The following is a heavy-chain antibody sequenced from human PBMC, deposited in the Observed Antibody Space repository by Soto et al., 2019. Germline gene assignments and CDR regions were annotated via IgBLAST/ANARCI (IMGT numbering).Heavy chain of an antibody. CDR3: AKDPGDTNYGDTFDY. CDR1: GFTFSSYA. J-gene: IGHJ4*02. CDR2: IRGSGGGT. V-gene: IGHV3-23*01. D-gene: IGHD4-17*01. Sequence: EVQLLESGGGLAQPGGSLRLSCAASGFTFSSYAMSWVRQGPGKGLEWVSVIRGSGGGTSYADAVKGRFTISRDNSKNTLYLQMNSLRAEDTALYFCAKDPGDTNYGDTFDYWGQGTLVTVSS.